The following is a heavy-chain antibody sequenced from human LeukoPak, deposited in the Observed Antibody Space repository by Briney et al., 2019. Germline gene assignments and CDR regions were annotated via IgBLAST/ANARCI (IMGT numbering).Heavy chain of an antibody. CDR3: AKSGILTGYAPFDY. CDR1: GFTFSSYA. J-gene: IGHJ4*02. CDR2: ISGSGGST. V-gene: IGHV3-23*01. Sequence: GGSLRLSCAASGFTFSSYAMSWVRQAPGKGPEWVSAISGSGGSTYYADSVKGRFTISRDNSKNTLYLQMNSLRAEDTAVYYCAKSGILTGYAPFDYWGQGTLVTVSS. D-gene: IGHD3-9*01.